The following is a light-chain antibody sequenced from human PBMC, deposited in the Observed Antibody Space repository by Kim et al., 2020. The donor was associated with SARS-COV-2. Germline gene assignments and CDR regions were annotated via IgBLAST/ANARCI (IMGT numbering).Light chain of an antibody. CDR2: GTS. Sequence: LSPGERATLSCRASQSVTSDCLAWYQQKPGQAPRLLIYGTSSRATGIPDRFSGSGSGTDFSLSINRLEPEDFAVYYCQQYGSSPETFGGGTKLEI. J-gene: IGKJ4*01. CDR3: QQYGSSPET. V-gene: IGKV3-20*01. CDR1: QSVTSDC.